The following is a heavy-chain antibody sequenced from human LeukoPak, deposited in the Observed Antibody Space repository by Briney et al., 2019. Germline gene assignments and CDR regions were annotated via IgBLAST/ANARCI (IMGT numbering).Heavy chain of an antibody. CDR2: SNQSGIT. J-gene: IGHJ3*02. CDR3: ARWNNDLRGFDI. D-gene: IGHD1/OR15-1a*01. V-gene: IGHV4-59*01. Sequence: NRSETLSLTCSVSDDSIRIYYWNWIRQPPGGGLEWIGYSNQSGITNYNPSLKSRVTLSVDTSKNWLSLRLTSVTAADTAVYYCARWNNDLRGFDIWGQGTMVTVSS. CDR1: DDSIRIYY.